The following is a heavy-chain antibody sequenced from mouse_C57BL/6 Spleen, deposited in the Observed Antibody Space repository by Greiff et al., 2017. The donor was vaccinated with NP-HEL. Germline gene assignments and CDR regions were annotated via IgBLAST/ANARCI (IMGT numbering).Heavy chain of an antibody. CDR2: IYPRSGNT. Sequence: VKVVESGAELARPGASVKLSCKASGYTFTSYGISWVKQRTGQGLEWIGEIYPRSGNTYYNEKFKGKATLTADKSSSTAYMELRSLTSEDSAVYFCAREALLFYWGQGTLVTVSA. V-gene: IGHV1-81*01. CDR3: AREALLFY. J-gene: IGHJ3*01. CDR1: GYTFTSYG.